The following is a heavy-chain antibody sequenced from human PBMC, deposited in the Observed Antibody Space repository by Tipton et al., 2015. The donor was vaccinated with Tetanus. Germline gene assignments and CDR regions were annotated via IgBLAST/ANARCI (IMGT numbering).Heavy chain of an antibody. J-gene: IGHJ4*02. CDR2: IYYSGST. Sequence: LRLSCTVSGGSISSGGYYWSWIRQHPGKGLEWIGYIYYSGSTYYNPSLKSRVTISVDTSKNQFSLKLSSVTAADTAVYYCARVLRIAAAGRFDYWGQGTLVTVSS. CDR1: GGSISSGGYY. CDR3: ARVLRIAAAGRFDY. D-gene: IGHD6-13*01. V-gene: IGHV4-31*03.